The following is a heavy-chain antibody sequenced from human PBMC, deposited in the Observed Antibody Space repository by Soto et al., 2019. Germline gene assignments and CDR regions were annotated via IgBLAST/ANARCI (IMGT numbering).Heavy chain of an antibody. Sequence: SETLSPTCPVSGGSISSGSYHWSWIREHPGKGLEWIGNIYYSGSSYYNPSLKSRATISIDTSKDQFSLRPGSVTAADTAVYYCARVEGSSYYFRHDCWGRGTLVTVSS. CDR1: GGSISSGSYH. D-gene: IGHD1-26*01. CDR2: IYYSGSS. V-gene: IGHV4-31*03. CDR3: ARVEGSSYYFRHDC. J-gene: IGHJ4*02.